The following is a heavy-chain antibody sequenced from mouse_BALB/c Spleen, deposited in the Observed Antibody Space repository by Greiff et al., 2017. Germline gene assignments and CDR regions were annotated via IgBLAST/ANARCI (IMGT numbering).Heavy chain of an antibody. CDR3: AREGGNYVVWFAY. Sequence: EVQLVESGGGLVQPGGSRKLSCAASGFTFSSFGMHWVRQAPEKGLEWVAYISSGSSTIYYADTVKGRFTISRDNPKNTLFLQMTSLRSEDTAMYYCAREGGNYVVWFAYWGQGTLVTVSA. V-gene: IGHV5-17*02. CDR1: GFTFSSFG. CDR2: ISSGSSTI. D-gene: IGHD2-1*01. J-gene: IGHJ3*01.